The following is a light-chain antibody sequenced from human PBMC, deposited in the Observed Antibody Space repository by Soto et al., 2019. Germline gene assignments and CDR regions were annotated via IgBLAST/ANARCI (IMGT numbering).Light chain of an antibody. J-gene: IGKJ5*01. Sequence: ENVLTQSPGTLSLSPGERATLSCRASQSVSSSYLAWYQQKPGQAPRLLIYGASSRATGIPDRFSGSGSGTDFTLTISRLEPEDFAVYYCQQYGSSITFCQGTRLEIK. CDR1: QSVSSSY. CDR2: GAS. V-gene: IGKV3-20*01. CDR3: QQYGSSIT.